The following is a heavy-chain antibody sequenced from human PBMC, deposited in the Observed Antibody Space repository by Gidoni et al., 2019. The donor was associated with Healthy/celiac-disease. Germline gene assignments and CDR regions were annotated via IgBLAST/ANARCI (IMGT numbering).Heavy chain of an antibody. V-gene: IGHV3-21*01. CDR2: ISSSSSYI. Sequence: EVQLVESGGGLVKPGGSLRLSCAASGFTFSSYSMTWVRQAPEKGLEWVSSISSSSSYIYYADSVKGRFTISRDNAKNSLYLQMNSLRAEDTAVYYCARDNREEWELPLPNDAFDIWGQGTMVTVSS. CDR1: GFTFSSYS. CDR3: ARDNREEWELPLPNDAFDI. J-gene: IGHJ3*02. D-gene: IGHD1-26*01.